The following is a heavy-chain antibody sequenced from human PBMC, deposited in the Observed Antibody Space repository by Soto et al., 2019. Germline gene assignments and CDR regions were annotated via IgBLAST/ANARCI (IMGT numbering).Heavy chain of an antibody. CDR3: AVEFSSSWTDAFDI. V-gene: IGHV1-69*13. CDR2: IIPIFGTA. D-gene: IGHD6-13*01. Sequence: GASVKVSCKASGGTFSSYAISWVRQAPGQGLEWMGGIIPIFGTANYAQKFQGRVTITADGSMSTAYMELSSLRSEDTAVYYCAVEFSSSWTDAFDIWGQGTMVTVSS. CDR1: GGTFSSYA. J-gene: IGHJ3*02.